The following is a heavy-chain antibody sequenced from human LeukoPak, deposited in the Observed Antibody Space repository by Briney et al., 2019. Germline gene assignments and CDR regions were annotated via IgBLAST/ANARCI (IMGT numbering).Heavy chain of an antibody. D-gene: IGHD6-19*01. CDR3: ARSIAVAAPDY. Sequence: SETLSLTCTVSGGSISSSTYYWGWIRQPPGKGLESTGSIYYSGSTYYNPSLKSRVTISVDTSKNQFSLKLSSGTAANTAVYYCARSIAVAAPDYWGQGTLVTVSS. V-gene: IGHV4-39*01. CDR2: IYYSGST. CDR1: GGSISSSTYY. J-gene: IGHJ4*02.